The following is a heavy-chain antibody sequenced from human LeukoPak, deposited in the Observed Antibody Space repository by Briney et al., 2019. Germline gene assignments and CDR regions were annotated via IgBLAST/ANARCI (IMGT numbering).Heavy chain of an antibody. CDR1: GGSISTYY. J-gene: IGHJ4*02. CDR3: ARGVYIAAAQYGF. Sequence: SETLSLTCTVSGGSISTYYWKWIRQPPGKGLEWIGYIYYSGATNYNPSLKSRVTISVDTSKNQFSLKLSSVTAADTAVYYCARGVYIAAAQYGFWGQGTLVTVSS. CDR2: IYYSGAT. D-gene: IGHD6-13*01. V-gene: IGHV4-59*01.